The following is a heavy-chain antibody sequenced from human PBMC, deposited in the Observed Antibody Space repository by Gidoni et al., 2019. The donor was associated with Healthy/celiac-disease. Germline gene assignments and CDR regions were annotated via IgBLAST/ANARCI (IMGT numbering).Heavy chain of an antibody. CDR3: ARDLGWFRDTGDYYYYGMDV. CDR2: IYYSGST. CDR1: GGSISSGDYY. Sequence: QAQLQESGPGLVTPSQTLSLTCTVSGGSISSGDYYWSWIRQPPGKGLEWIGYIYYSGSTYYNPSLKSRVTIAVDTSKNQFSLKLSSVTAADTAVYYCARDLGWFRDTGDYYYYGMDVWGQGTTVTVSS. J-gene: IGHJ6*02. D-gene: IGHD3-10*01. V-gene: IGHV4-30-4*01.